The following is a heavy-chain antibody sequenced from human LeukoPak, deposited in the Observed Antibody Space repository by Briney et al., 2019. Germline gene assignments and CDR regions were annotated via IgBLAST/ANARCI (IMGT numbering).Heavy chain of an antibody. Sequence: GESLKISCKTSGYTFTYYWIGWVRQMPGKGLEWMGIIYPGDSDVRYSPSFQGQVTISADESISTAYLQWSSLKASDTAMYYCSRQGCTTTSCHTIDSWGQGTLVTVSS. V-gene: IGHV5-51*01. D-gene: IGHD2-2*02. CDR1: GYTFTYYW. J-gene: IGHJ4*02. CDR2: IYPGDSDV. CDR3: SRQGCTTTSCHTIDS.